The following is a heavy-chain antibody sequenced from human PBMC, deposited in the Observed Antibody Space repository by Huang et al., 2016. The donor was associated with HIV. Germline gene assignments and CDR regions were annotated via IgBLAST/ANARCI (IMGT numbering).Heavy chain of an antibody. CDR3: ARSGFGVVITTTLDYYYMDV. V-gene: IGHV1-18*01. D-gene: IGHD3-3*01. J-gene: IGHJ6*03. CDR2: ISVYNGDT. CDR1: NYNFGSHG. Sequence: QVQLVQSGAEVKKPGASVKVSCEASNYNFGSHGISWVGQAPGQGLEWRGWISVYNGDTKDAQKFQGRVTMTRETSTRTAYMELTSLRFDDTAVYYCARSGFGVVITTTLDYYYMDVWGTGTTVTVSS.